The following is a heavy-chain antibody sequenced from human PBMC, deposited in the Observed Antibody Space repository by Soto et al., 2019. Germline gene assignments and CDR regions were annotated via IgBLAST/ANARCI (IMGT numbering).Heavy chain of an antibody. CDR3: ARSITFDWLFFDN. CDR1: GGSISRSNL. V-gene: IGHV4-4*02. CDR2: IYHSGST. D-gene: IGHD3-9*01. J-gene: IGHJ4*02. Sequence: SETLSLTCAVSGGSISRSNLWSCVRQPPGKGLEWIGEIYHSGSTNYHPSLKSRVTISVDKSKNQFSLKLTSLTAADTAVYYCARSITFDWLFFDNWGQGTLVTVYS.